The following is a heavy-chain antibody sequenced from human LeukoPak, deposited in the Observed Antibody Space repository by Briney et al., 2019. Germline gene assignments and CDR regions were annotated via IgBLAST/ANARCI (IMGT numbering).Heavy chain of an antibody. J-gene: IGHJ4*02. CDR3: AREILGGFNPGAY. V-gene: IGHV4-4*02. Sequence: SETLSLTCTVSLDSTTSNFWSWVRQPPGKGLEWIGEIHRSGSPNYNPSLQSRVTISIDRSRNQIVLELSSVTAADTAVYYCAREILGGFNPGAYWAQGTLVTVSS. D-gene: IGHD1-14*01. CDR2: IHRSGSP. CDR1: LDSTTSNF.